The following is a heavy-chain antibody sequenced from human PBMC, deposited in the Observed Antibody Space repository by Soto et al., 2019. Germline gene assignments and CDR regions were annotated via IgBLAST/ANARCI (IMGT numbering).Heavy chain of an antibody. Sequence: GASVKVSCKASGYTFTSYDINWVRQATGQGLEWMGWMNPNSGNTGYAQKFQGRVTMTRNTSISTAYMELSSLRSEDTAVYYCARGPSTVDFWSGYYPFDYWGQGTLVTVSS. CDR3: ARGPSTVDFWSGYYPFDY. J-gene: IGHJ4*02. D-gene: IGHD3-3*01. CDR2: MNPNSGNT. V-gene: IGHV1-8*01. CDR1: GYTFTSYD.